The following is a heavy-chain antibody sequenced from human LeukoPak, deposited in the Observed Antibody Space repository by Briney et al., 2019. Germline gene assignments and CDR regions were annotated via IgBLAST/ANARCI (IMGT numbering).Heavy chain of an antibody. J-gene: IGHJ1*01. D-gene: IGHD3-22*01. CDR3: ASRDYYDSSGYYPVYFQH. CDR2: IYHSGST. Sequence: PSETLALTCTVSGYSISSGYYWGWIRQPPGKGLEWIGSIYHSGSTYYNPSLKSRVTISVDTSKNQFSLKLSSVTAADTAVYYCASRDYYDSSGYYPVYFQHWGQGTLVTVSS. V-gene: IGHV4-38-2*02. CDR1: GYSISSGYY.